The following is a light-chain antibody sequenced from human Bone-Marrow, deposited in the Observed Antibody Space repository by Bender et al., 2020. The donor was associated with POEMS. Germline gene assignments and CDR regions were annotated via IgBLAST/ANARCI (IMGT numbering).Light chain of an antibody. CDR2: DVT. Sequence: QSDLTQPASVSGSPGQSIAISCTGTSSDVGDYNFVSWYQQHPGKAPKLLIYDVTSRPSGVSDRFSGSKSGNTASLTISGLQAEDEADYYCTSYARSSLIFGGGTKLTVL. V-gene: IGLV2-14*03. J-gene: IGLJ2*01. CDR3: TSYARSSLI. CDR1: SSDVGDYNF.